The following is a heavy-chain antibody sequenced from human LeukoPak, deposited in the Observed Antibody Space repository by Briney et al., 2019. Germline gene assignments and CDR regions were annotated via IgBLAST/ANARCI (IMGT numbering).Heavy chain of an antibody. D-gene: IGHD6-19*01. CDR2: IYTSGST. J-gene: IGHJ4*02. CDR1: GGSISSYY. V-gene: IGHV4-4*07. Sequence: PSETLSLTCTVSGGSISSYYWSWIRQPAGKGLEWIGRIYTSGSTNYNPSLKSRVTMSVDTSKNQFSLKLSSVTAADTAVYYCARGHFRSGSYYFDYWGQGTLVTVSS. CDR3: ARGHFRSGSYYFDY.